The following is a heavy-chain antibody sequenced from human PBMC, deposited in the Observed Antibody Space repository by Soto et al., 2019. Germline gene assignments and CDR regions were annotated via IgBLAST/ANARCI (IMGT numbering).Heavy chain of an antibody. Sequence: GESLKISCAASGFTFSSYSMNWVRQAPGKGLEWVSYISSSSSTIYYAGSVKGRFTISRGNAKNSLYLQMNSLRAEDTAVYYCARTGGITIFGVVIRPRYYMDVWGKGTTVTVSS. V-gene: IGHV3-48*01. D-gene: IGHD3-3*01. CDR3: ARTGGITIFGVVIRPRYYMDV. CDR2: ISSSSSTI. CDR1: GFTFSSYS. J-gene: IGHJ6*03.